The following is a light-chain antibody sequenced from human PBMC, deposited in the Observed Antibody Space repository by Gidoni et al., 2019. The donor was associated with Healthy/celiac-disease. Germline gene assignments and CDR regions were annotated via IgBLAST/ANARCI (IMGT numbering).Light chain of an antibody. CDR2: EVS. CDR3: SSYTSSSIVV. V-gene: IGLV2-14*01. Sequence: QSALTQPASVSGSPGQSLPIPCTGTSSDVGGYNYVSWYQQHPGKAPKLMIYEVSNRPSGVSNRFSGSKSGNTASLTISGLQAEDEADYYCSSYTSSSIVVFGGGTKLTVL. CDR1: SSDVGGYNY. J-gene: IGLJ2*01.